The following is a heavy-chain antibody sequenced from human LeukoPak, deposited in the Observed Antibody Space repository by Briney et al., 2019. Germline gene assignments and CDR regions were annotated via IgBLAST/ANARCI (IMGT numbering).Heavy chain of an antibody. D-gene: IGHD5/OR15-5a*01. J-gene: IGHJ3*02. CDR2: IGIGDDT. Sequence: GGSLRLSCTASGFTFRSYDMHWVRHLPGGGLEWVSAIGIGDDTHYPDSVKGRFTISRENAKNSLYLQMNTLRDGDTAVYYCLRGGKRVSGIDAFDIWGQGTMVTVSS. CDR3: LRGGKRVSGIDAFDI. CDR1: GFTFRSYD. V-gene: IGHV3-13*01.